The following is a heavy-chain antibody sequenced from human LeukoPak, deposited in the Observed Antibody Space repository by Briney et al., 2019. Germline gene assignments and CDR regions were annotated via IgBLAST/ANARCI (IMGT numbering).Heavy chain of an antibody. CDR1: GFTFRSYA. J-gene: IGHJ6*03. CDR3: AREQITSYYPGYYYMDV. Sequence: PGRSLRLSCAASGFTFRSYAMHWVRQAPGKGLEWVAVVSNDGTNKYYADSVRGRFTISRDNSKNTLYLQMNGLRVEDTAVYYCAREQITSYYPGYYYMDVWGKGTTVTVSS. CDR2: VSNDGTNK. D-gene: IGHD3-10*01. V-gene: IGHV3-30-3*01.